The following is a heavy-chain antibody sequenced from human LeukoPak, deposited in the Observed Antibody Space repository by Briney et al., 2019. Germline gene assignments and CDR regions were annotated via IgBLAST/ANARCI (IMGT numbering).Heavy chain of an antibody. CDR2: ISDSGGST. CDR1: GITLGNYG. CDR3: AKRGVVIRVFLVGFHKEAYYFDS. D-gene: IGHD3-10*01. J-gene: IGHJ4*02. Sequence: GGSLRLSCAVSGITLGNYGMSWVRQPPGKGLEWVAGISDSGGSTNHADSVKGRFTISRDTPRNTLYLQMNSLRAEDTAVYFCAKRGVVIRVFLVGFHKEAYYFDSWGQGALVTVSS. V-gene: IGHV3-23*01.